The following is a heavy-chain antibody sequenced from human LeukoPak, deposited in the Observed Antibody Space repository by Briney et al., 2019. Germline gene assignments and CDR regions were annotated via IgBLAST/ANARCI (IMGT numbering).Heavy chain of an antibody. CDR3: ARIYRGNNWPFDY. V-gene: IGHV2-70*11. Sequence: SGPTLVKPXQTLALTCTFSGFSLSTSGMCVSRIRQPPGKALEWLARIDWDDDKYYSTSLKTRLTISKDTSKNRVVLTMTNMDPVDTATYYCARIYRGNNWPFDYWGQGTLVTVSS. D-gene: IGHD5-12*01. CDR2: IDWDDDK. CDR1: GFSLSTSGMC. J-gene: IGHJ4*02.